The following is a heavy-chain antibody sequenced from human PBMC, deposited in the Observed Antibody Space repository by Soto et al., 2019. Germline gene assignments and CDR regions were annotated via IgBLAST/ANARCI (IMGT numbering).Heavy chain of an antibody. CDR3: ARDLSGSGD. J-gene: IGHJ4*02. Sequence: QVQLVESRGGVVQPGRSLRLSCAASGFAISSYAMHWVRQAPGKGLEWVAVISYDGSNKYYADSVKGRFTISRDNSKNTLYLQMNSLRAEDTAVYYCARDLSGSGDWGQGTLVTVSS. D-gene: IGHD3-10*01. CDR1: GFAISSYA. CDR2: ISYDGSNK. V-gene: IGHV3-30-3*01.